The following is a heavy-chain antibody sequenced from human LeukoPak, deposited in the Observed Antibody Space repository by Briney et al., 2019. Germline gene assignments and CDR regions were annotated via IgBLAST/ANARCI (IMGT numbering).Heavy chain of an antibody. CDR2: TYYRSTWYN. CDR1: GDSFSSNSVT. V-gene: IGHV6-1*01. CDR3: ARGLTQYDCFDP. Sequence: SQTLSLTCAISGDSFSSNSVTWNWIRQSPSRGLEWLGRTYYRSTWYNDYAVSVRGRITVNPVTSKNQFSLHLNSVTPEDTAVYYCARGLTQYDCFDPWGQGILVTVSS. J-gene: IGHJ5*02. D-gene: IGHD2-2*01.